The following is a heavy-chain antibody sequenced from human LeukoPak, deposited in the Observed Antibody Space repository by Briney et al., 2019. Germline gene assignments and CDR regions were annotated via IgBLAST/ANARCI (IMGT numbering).Heavy chain of an antibody. Sequence: SETLSLTCAVYGGSFSGYYWSWIRQPPGKGLEWIGEINHSGSTNYNPSLKSRVTISVDTSKNQFSLKLSSVTAADTAVYYCASKGPYSSSWSYYYYYMDVWGKGTTVTVSS. V-gene: IGHV4-34*01. CDR1: GGSFSGYY. CDR2: INHSGST. J-gene: IGHJ6*03. CDR3: ASKGPYSSSWSYYYYYMDV. D-gene: IGHD6-13*01.